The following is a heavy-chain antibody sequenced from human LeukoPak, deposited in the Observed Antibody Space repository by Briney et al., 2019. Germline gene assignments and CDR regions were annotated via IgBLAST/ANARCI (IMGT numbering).Heavy chain of an antibody. CDR1: GVSISSGGYY. Sequence: SETLSLTCTVSGVSISSGGYYWRWIRQHPGKGLEWIGYIYYSGRTYYNPSLKSRVTISVDTSKNQFSMKLSSVTAADTAVYYCARERGGYYDSSGNFDYWGQGTLVTVSS. V-gene: IGHV4-31*03. J-gene: IGHJ4*02. D-gene: IGHD3-22*01. CDR3: ARERGGYYDSSGNFDY. CDR2: IYYSGRT.